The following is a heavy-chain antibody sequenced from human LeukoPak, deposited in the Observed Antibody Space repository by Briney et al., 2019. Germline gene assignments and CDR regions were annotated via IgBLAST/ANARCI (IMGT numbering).Heavy chain of an antibody. D-gene: IGHD3-22*01. J-gene: IGHJ3*02. V-gene: IGHV1-69*05. CDR3: ARDTVVVGAFDI. CDR2: VIPIFGTA. Sequence: VASVNVSCTASGGTFSSYAISWVRQAPGQGLEWMGGVIPIFGTANYAQKFQGRVTMTRNTSISTAYMELSSLRSEDTAVYYCARDTVVVGAFDIWGQGTMVTVSS. CDR1: GGTFSSYA.